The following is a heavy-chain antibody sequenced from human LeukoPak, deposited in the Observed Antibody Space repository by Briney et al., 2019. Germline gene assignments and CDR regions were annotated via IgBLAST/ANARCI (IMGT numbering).Heavy chain of an antibody. CDR3: ARISLGRFGVVSTDY. CDR2: ISAYNGNT. D-gene: IGHD3-3*01. Sequence: ASVKVSCKASGYTFTSYGISWVRQAPGQGLEWMGWISAYNGNTNYAQKLQGRVTMTTDTSTSTAYVELRSLRSDDTAVYYCARISLGRFGVVSTDYWGQGTLVTVSS. J-gene: IGHJ4*02. V-gene: IGHV1-18*01. CDR1: GYTFTSYG.